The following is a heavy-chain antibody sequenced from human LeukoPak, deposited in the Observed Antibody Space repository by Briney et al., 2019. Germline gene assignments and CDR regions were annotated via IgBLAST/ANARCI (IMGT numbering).Heavy chain of an antibody. CDR2: INPSGGST. CDR3: ARDHPGDFTYFDY. V-gene: IGHV1-46*01. CDR1: GYTFTSYY. Sequence: ASVKVSCKASGYTFTSYYMHWVRQAPGQGLEWMGIINPSGGSTSYAQKFQGRVTITADESTSTAYMELSSLRSEDTAVYYCARDHPGDFTYFDYWGQGTLVTVSS. D-gene: IGHD4-17*01. J-gene: IGHJ4*02.